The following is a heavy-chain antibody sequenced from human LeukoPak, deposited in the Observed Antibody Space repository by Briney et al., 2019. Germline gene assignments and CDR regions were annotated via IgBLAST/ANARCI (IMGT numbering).Heavy chain of an antibody. J-gene: IGHJ4*02. CDR3: ARHETLENSNYFDY. V-gene: IGHV4-34*01. CDR1: GGSFSGYY. D-gene: IGHD4-11*01. Sequence: SETLSLTCAVYGGSFSGYYWSRIRQPPGKGLEWIGEINHSGSTNYNPSLKSRVTISVDTSKNQFSLKLSSVTAADTAVYYCARHETLENSNYFDYWGQGTLVTVSS. CDR2: INHSGST.